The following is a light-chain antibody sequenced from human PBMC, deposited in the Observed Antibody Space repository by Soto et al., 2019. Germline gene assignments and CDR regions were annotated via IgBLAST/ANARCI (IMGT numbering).Light chain of an antibody. Sequence: QAVVTQEASLSVSPGGTVTLTCGLNSGSVSTSHYPSWYQQTPGQPPRTLILNIESRPSGVPERFSGTIIGRRAALTITGAQSEDESDYYCMLSVRTGVWVFGGGTKLTVL. J-gene: IGLJ3*02. CDR2: NIE. V-gene: IGLV8-61*01. CDR3: MLSVRTGVWV. CDR1: SGSVSTSHY.